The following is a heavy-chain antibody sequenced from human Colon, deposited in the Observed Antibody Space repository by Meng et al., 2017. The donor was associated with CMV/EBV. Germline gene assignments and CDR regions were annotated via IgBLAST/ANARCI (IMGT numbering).Heavy chain of an antibody. CDR1: VFDFSSYA. Sequence: TVFDFSSYAMSWVRPATVRGLQWVSGLSSSGINTYYADSVKGRFTISRDNSKNTLYLQMNTLRVEDTAIFYCAKALASGIYLPFDYWGQGTLVTVSS. V-gene: IGHV3-23*01. D-gene: IGHD3-10*01. CDR2: LSSSGINT. CDR3: AKALASGIYLPFDY. J-gene: IGHJ4*02.